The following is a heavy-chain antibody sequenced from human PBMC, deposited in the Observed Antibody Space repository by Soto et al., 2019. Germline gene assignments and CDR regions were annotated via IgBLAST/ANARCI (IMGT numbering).Heavy chain of an antibody. CDR2: IKQDGSEK. D-gene: IGHD3-22*01. J-gene: IGHJ3*02. Sequence: GGSLRLSCAASGFTFSSYWMSWVRQAPGKGLEWVANIKQDGSEKYYVDYVKGRFTISRDNAKNSLYLQMNSLRAEDTAVYYCARDLGYYDSSGRRSAFDIWGQGTMVTVS. V-gene: IGHV3-7*01. CDR1: GFTFSSYW. CDR3: ARDLGYYDSSGRRSAFDI.